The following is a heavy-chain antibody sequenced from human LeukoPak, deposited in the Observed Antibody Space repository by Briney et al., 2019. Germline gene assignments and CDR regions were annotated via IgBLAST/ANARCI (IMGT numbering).Heavy chain of an antibody. CDR1: GYTFTSYG. D-gene: IGHD2-21*01. Sequence: ASVKVSCKASGYTFTSYGISWVRQAPGQGLEWMGWISAYNGNTNYAQKLQGRVTMTEDTSTDTAYMELSSLRSEDTAVYYCARGSGDCAFDIWGQGTMVTVSS. CDR3: ARGSGDCAFDI. J-gene: IGHJ3*02. CDR2: ISAYNGNT. V-gene: IGHV1-18*01.